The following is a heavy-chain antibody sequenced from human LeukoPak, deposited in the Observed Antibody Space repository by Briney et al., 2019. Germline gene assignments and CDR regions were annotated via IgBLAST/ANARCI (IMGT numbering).Heavy chain of an antibody. Sequence: SETLSLTCTVSGGSISNYYWSWIRQPPGKGLEWIGEINHSGSTNYNPSLKSRVTISVDTSKNQFSLKLSSVTAADTAVYYCARGNAYCGGDCYFPFDYWGQGTLVTVSS. D-gene: IGHD2-21*02. V-gene: IGHV4-34*01. CDR3: ARGNAYCGGDCYFPFDY. CDR1: GGSISNYY. J-gene: IGHJ4*02. CDR2: INHSGST.